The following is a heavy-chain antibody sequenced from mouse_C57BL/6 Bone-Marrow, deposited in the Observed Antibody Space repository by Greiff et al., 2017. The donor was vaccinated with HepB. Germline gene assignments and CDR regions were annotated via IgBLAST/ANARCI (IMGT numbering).Heavy chain of an antibody. V-gene: IGHV5-4*01. Sequence: DVKLVESGGGLVKPGGSLKLSCAASGFTFSSYAMSWVRQTPEKRLEWVATISDGGSYTYYPDNVKGRFTISRDNAKNNLYLQMSHLKSEDTAMYYCARDGDGSPFDYWGQGTTLTVSS. CDR2: ISDGGSYT. D-gene: IGHD2-3*01. CDR1: GFTFSSYA. J-gene: IGHJ2*01. CDR3: ARDGDGSPFDY.